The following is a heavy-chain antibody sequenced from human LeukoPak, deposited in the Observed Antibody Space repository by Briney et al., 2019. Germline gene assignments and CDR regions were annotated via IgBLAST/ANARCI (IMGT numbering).Heavy chain of an antibody. CDR1: GFSFSSYG. V-gene: IGHV3-33*06. CDR2: VWYDGSNQ. Sequence: PGRSLKLXCVASGFSFSSYGMHWVRQAPGKGLEWVAVVWYDGSNQYYADSVKGRFTISRDNSKNILYLQMNSLRAEDTAVYYCAKAKGGTTGDVFDIWGQGTMVTVFS. D-gene: IGHD1-1*01. CDR3: AKAKGGTTGDVFDI. J-gene: IGHJ3*02.